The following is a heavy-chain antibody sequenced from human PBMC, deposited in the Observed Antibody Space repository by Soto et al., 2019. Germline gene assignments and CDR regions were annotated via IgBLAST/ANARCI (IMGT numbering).Heavy chain of an antibody. D-gene: IGHD5-12*01. Sequence: QVQLVQSGAEVKKPGASVKVSCKASGYTFTGYYMYWVRQAPGQGLEWMGWINPNSGGTNYAQKFQGWVTMTRDTSISTAYMELSRLRSDDTAVYYCARDAEMATKYYYYYYGMDVWGQGTTVTVSS. J-gene: IGHJ6*02. CDR3: ARDAEMATKYYYYYYGMDV. CDR1: GYTFTGYY. CDR2: INPNSGGT. V-gene: IGHV1-2*04.